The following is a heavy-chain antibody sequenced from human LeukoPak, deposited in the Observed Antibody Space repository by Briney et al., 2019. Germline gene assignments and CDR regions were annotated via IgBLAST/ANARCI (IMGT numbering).Heavy chain of an antibody. J-gene: IGHJ4*02. CDR2: IYYSGST. CDR3: ARGVRITMVRGAPYYFDY. D-gene: IGHD3-10*01. V-gene: IGHV4-61*01. Sequence: SETLSLTCTVSGDSIDSASYYWSWIRQPPGKGLQWIGYIYYSGSTNYNPSLKSRVTISVDTSKNQFSLKLSSVTAADTAVYYCARGVRITMVRGAPYYFDYWGQGTLVTVSS. CDR1: GDSIDSASYY.